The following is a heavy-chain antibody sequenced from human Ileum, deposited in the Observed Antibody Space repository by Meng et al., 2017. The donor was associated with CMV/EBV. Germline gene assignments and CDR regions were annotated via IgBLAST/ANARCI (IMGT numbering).Heavy chain of an antibody. Sequence: SAGTFNSFAISWVRQAPGQGLEWMGGIIPIFGTANYAQKFQGRVTITTDESTSTAYMELSSLRSEDTAVYYCARGNSVPAANWFDPWGQGTLVTVSS. CDR1: AGTFNSFA. CDR2: IIPIFGTA. V-gene: IGHV1-69*05. CDR3: ARGNSVPAANWFDP. J-gene: IGHJ5*02. D-gene: IGHD2-2*01.